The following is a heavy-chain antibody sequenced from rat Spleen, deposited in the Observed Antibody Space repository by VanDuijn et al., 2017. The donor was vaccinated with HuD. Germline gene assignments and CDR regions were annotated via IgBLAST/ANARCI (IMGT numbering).Heavy chain of an antibody. V-gene: IGHV5-31*01. CDR1: GFTFNNYW. CDR3: TTFSDYATSPFAY. J-gene: IGHJ3*01. CDR2: ITNAAGKV. Sequence: EVQLVESGGGLVQPGRSLKLSCVASGFTFNNYWMTWIRQAPGKGLEWVASITNAAGKVHYPDSVKGRFTISRDNAKSTLYLQMGSLRSEDTATYYCTTFSDYATSPFAYWGRGTLVTVSS. D-gene: IGHD1-6*01.